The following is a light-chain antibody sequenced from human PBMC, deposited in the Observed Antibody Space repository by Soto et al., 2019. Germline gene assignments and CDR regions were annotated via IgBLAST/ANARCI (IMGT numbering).Light chain of an antibody. Sequence: EIVLTQSPGTLSLSPGERATLSCRASQSVRSSHLAWYQQMPGQAPRLLIYGTSNMATGIPDRFSGSGSGTDFTLTISRLEPEDFAVYYCQQYSSSPLTFGGGTKVEIK. V-gene: IGKV3-20*01. CDR1: QSVRSSH. CDR3: QQYSSSPLT. CDR2: GTS. J-gene: IGKJ4*01.